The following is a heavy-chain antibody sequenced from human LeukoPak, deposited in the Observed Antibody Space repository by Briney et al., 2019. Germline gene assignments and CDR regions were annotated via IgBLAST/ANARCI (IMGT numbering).Heavy chain of an antibody. CDR3: ARGRSGVAEAGTYDY. CDR2: INPNSGGT. D-gene: IGHD6-19*01. Sequence: RASLKLSSKASGYTFTISDINWVRQAAGQGVEWMGWINPNSGGTGYAQKFQGRVTMTENTSTSTAYMELSSLRFDDSSVDYCARGRSGVAEAGTYDYWGQGTLITVSS. V-gene: IGHV1-8*01. J-gene: IGHJ4*02. CDR1: GYTFTISD.